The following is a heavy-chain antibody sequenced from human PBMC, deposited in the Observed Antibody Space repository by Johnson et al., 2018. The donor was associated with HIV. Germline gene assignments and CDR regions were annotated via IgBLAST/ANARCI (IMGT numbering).Heavy chain of an antibody. Sequence: VQLVESGGGLVQPGGSLRLSCAASGFTFSSYAMSWVRQAPGKGLEWVSAISGSGGRTYYADSVKGRFTISRDNSKNTLYLQMNSLRAEDTAVYYCAKVQSGWYVGADAFDIWGQGTMVTVSS. CDR3: AKVQSGWYVGADAFDI. CDR2: ISGSGGRT. V-gene: IGHV3-23*04. CDR1: GFTFSSYA. D-gene: IGHD6-19*01. J-gene: IGHJ3*02.